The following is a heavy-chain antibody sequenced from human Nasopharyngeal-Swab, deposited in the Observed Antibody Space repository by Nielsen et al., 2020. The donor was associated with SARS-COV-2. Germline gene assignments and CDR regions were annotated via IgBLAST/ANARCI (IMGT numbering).Heavy chain of an antibody. J-gene: IGHJ4*02. Sequence: GESLKISCAASGFTLDDYAMHWVRQAPGKGLEWVSLISGDGGSTYYADSVKGRFTISRDNSKNSLYLQMNSLRTEDTALYYCAKDIRRYSSSPFSPFDYWGQGALVTVSS. CDR2: ISGDGGST. CDR1: GFTLDDYA. CDR3: AKDIRRYSSSPFSPFDY. D-gene: IGHD6-6*01. V-gene: IGHV3-43*02.